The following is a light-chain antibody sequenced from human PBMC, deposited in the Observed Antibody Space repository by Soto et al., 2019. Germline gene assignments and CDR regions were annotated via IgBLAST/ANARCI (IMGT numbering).Light chain of an antibody. Sequence: EIVLTQSPATLSLSPVERATLSCMARQSVSSYLAWYQQKPGQAPRLLIYDASNRATGIPARFSGSGSGTDFTLTISSLEPEDFAVYYCQQRSNWPRTFGQGTKVDI. CDR2: DAS. V-gene: IGKV3-11*01. J-gene: IGKJ1*01. CDR1: QSVSSY. CDR3: QQRSNWPRT.